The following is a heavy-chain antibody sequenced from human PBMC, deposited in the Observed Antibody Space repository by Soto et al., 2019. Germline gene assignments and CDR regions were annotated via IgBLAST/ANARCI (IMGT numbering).Heavy chain of an antibody. J-gene: IGHJ4*02. CDR1: GFTFSSYG. CDR3: AKDRYDFWSGYYDY. D-gene: IGHD3-3*01. Sequence: LRLSCAASGFTFSSYGMHWVRQAPGKGLEWVAVISYDGSNKYYADSVKGRFTISRDNSKNTLYLQMNSLRAEDTAVYYCAKDRYDFWSGYYDYWGQGTLVTVSS. CDR2: ISYDGSNK. V-gene: IGHV3-30*18.